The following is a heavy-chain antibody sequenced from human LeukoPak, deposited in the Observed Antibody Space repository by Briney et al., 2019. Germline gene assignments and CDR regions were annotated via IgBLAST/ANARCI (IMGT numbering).Heavy chain of an antibody. D-gene: IGHD6-19*01. CDR2: INPSGGST. CDR3: ARDMGIAVAGSSRNWFDP. V-gene: IGHV1-46*01. CDR1: GYTFTSYY. Sequence: ASVTVSCKASGYTFTSYYMHWVRQAPGQGLEWMGIINPSGGSTSYAQKFQGRVTMTRDTSTSTVYMELSSLRSEDTAVYYCARDMGIAVAGSSRNWFDPWGQGTLVTVSS. J-gene: IGHJ5*02.